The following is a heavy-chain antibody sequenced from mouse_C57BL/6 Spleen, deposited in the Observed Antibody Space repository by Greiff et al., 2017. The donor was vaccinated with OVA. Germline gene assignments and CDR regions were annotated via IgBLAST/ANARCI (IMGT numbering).Heavy chain of an antibody. J-gene: IGHJ4*01. D-gene: IGHD1-1*01. CDR2: FHPYNDDT. Sequence: QVQLKESGAELVKPGASVKMSCKASGYTFTTYPIEWMKQNHGKSLEWIGNFHPYNDDTKYNEKFKGKATLTVEKSSSTVYLELSRLTSDDSAVYYCARSYYGSSHYYAMDYWGQGTSVTVSS. CDR3: ARSYYGSSHYYAMDY. CDR1: GYTFTTYP. V-gene: IGHV1-47*01.